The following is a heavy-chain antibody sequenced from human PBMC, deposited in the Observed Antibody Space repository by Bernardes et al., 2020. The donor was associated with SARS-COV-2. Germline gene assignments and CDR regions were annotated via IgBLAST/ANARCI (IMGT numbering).Heavy chain of an antibody. J-gene: IGHJ3*01. Sequence: GESLKISCKGSGYSFTNYWIAWVRQMPGKGLEWMGIVYPGLPGDSDTRYSPSFEGQVTMSADKSTNTAYLQWTTLKASDSAMYYCARNLRFFDRQPLQNAFAVWGQGTLVTVSP. CDR1: GYSFTNYW. CDR2: VYPGLPGDSDT. D-gene: IGHD3-9*01. V-gene: IGHV5-51*01. CDR3: ARNLRFFDRQPLQNAFAV.